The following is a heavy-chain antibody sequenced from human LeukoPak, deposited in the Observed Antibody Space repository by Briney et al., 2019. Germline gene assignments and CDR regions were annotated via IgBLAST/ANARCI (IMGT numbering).Heavy chain of an antibody. J-gene: IGHJ4*02. Sequence: PSETLSLTCTVSGGSITSSRDYWGWIRQPPGKGVEWIGYIYYSGTTNYNPSLKGRVTISADTAKNQFSLQLSSVTAADTAVYYCARNHCSGGSCYFDYWGQGTRVTVSS. D-gene: IGHD2-15*01. CDR1: GGSITSSRDY. CDR3: ARNHCSGGSCYFDY. CDR2: IYYSGTT. V-gene: IGHV4-39*01.